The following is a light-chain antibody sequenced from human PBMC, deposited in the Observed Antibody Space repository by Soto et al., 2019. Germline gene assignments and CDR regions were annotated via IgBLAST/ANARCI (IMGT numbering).Light chain of an antibody. V-gene: IGLV2-11*01. CDR1: SSDVGGYNY. CDR3: CSYAGNSMI. J-gene: IGLJ2*01. CDR2: DVT. Sequence: QSALTQPRSVSGFPGQSVTISCTGTSSDVGGYNYVSWYQQHPGKAPKPMIYDVTKRPSGVPDRFSGSKSGNTASLTISGLQAEDEADYYCCSYAGNSMIFGGGTKVTVL.